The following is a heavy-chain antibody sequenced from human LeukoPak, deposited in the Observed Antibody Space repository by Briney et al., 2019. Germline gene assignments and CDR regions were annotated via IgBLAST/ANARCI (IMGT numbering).Heavy chain of an antibody. D-gene: IGHD2-2*01. CDR3: ARLRIVVVPAAPGFDP. J-gene: IGHJ5*02. Sequence: SETLSLTCTVSGGSISSSSYYWGWIRQPPGKGLEWIGSIYYSGSTNYNPSLKSRVTISVDTSKNQFSLKLSSVTAADTAVYYCARLRIVVVPAAPGFDPWGQGTLVTVSS. CDR2: IYYSGST. V-gene: IGHV4-39*07. CDR1: GGSISSSSYY.